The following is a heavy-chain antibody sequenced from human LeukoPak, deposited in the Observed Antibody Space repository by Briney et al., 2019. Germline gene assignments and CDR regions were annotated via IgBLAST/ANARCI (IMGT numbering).Heavy chain of an antibody. J-gene: IGHJ4*02. Sequence: GGSLRLPCAASGFTFSSYGMHWVRPAPGKGLVWVAVLPYDGSNKYYADSVKGRFTISRHNSKNTLYLQMNSLRAEDTAVYYCAKELRRGSGSYYPFDYWGQGTLVTVSS. CDR2: LPYDGSNK. D-gene: IGHD3-10*01. CDR3: AKELRRGSGSYYPFDY. V-gene: IGHV3-30*18. CDR1: GFTFSSYG.